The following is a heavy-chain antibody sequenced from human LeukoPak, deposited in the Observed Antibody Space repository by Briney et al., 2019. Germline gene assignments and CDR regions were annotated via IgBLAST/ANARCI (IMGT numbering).Heavy chain of an antibody. J-gene: IGHJ6*04. Sequence: PGGSLRLSCEASGFTFESFWMSWVRQAPGKGLEWVANIKQDGSEIYYVDSVKGRFTISRDNAKNSLYLQMNSLRAEDTAVYYCAELGITMIGGVWGKGTTVTISS. CDR2: IKQDGSEI. CDR1: GFTFESFW. D-gene: IGHD3-10*02. V-gene: IGHV3-7*01. CDR3: AELGITMIGGV.